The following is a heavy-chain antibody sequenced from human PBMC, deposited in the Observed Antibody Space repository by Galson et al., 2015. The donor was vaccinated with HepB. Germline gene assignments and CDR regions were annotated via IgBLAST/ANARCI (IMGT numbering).Heavy chain of an antibody. J-gene: IGHJ4*02. V-gene: IGHV3-21*01. D-gene: IGHD2-2*01. Sequence: SLRLSCAASGFTFSSYSMNWVRQAPGKGLEWVSSISSSSSYIYYADSVKGRFTISRDTSKSTVYLEMNSLRAEDTAVYYCARDTCTVTSCFGDWGQGTLVTVSS. CDR2: ISSSSSYI. CDR3: ARDTCTVTSCFGD. CDR1: GFTFSSYS.